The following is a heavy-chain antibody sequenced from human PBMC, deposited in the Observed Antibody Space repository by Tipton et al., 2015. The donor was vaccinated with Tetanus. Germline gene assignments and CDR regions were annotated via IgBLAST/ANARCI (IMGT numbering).Heavy chain of an antibody. CDR2: ISWNSGSI. CDR3: AREGRGYGGRLNDY. J-gene: IGHJ4*02. CDR1: GFTFSSHA. D-gene: IGHD5-12*01. Sequence: SLRLSCATSGFTFSSHAMHWVRQAPGKGLEWVSGISWNSGSIGYADSVKGRFTISRDNAKNSLYLQMNSLRDEGTAVYYCAREGRGYGGRLNDYWGQGPLVTVSS. V-gene: IGHV3-9*01.